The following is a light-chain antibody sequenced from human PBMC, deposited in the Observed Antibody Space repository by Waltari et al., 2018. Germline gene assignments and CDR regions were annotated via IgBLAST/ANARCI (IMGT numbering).Light chain of an antibody. CDR2: DAS. CDR1: QSVNSNY. J-gene: IGKJ1*01. Sequence: EIVLTQSPATLSLSPGERATLSCGASQSVNSNYLAWYQQKPGLAPRLLIYDASSRATGIPVRFTGSGSGTDFTLTISRLEPEDFAVYYCQQYGSSPPWTFGQGTNVEIK. V-gene: IGKV3D-20*01. CDR3: QQYGSSPPWT.